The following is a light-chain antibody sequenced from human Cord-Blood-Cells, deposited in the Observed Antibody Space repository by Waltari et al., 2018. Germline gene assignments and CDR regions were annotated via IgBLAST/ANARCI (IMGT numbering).Light chain of an antibody. CDR2: AAS. Sequence: DIQMTQFPSSLSASVGDRVTITCRASQGISNYLAWYQQKPGKVPKLLIYAASTLQSGVPARFSGSGSGTDFTLTISSLQPEDVATYYCQKYNSALFTFGPGTKVDIK. J-gene: IGKJ3*01. V-gene: IGKV1-27*01. CDR3: QKYNSALFT. CDR1: QGISNY.